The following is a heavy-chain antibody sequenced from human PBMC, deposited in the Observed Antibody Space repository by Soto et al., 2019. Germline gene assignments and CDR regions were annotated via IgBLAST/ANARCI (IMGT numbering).Heavy chain of an antibody. CDR3: ARHRHGDYGDVDYYFYGMDV. J-gene: IGHJ6*02. Sequence: QVQLQESGPGLVKPSETLSLTCTVSGASIKNYYWSWIRQPPGKGLEWIGYIYYRGSTNHNPSLKRRVTTSVDTSKNQFALKLNSVTAADTAVYHCARHRHGDYGDVDYYFYGMDVWGQGTTVTVSS. V-gene: IGHV4-59*08. D-gene: IGHD4-17*01. CDR1: GASIKNYY. CDR2: IYYRGST.